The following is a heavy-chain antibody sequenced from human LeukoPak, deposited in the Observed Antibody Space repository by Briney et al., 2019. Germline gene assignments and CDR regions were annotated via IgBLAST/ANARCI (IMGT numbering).Heavy chain of an antibody. J-gene: IGHJ6*03. CDR2: IYTSGST. Sequence: SQTLSLTCTVSGGSISSGSYYWSWIRQPAGKGLEWIGRIYTSGSTNYNPSLKSRVTISVDTSKNQFSLKLSSVTAADTAVYYCARFGYSYGHPWYYYYMDVWGKGTTVTVSS. D-gene: IGHD5-18*01. CDR3: ARFGYSYGHPWYYYYMDV. CDR1: GGSISSGSYY. V-gene: IGHV4-61*02.